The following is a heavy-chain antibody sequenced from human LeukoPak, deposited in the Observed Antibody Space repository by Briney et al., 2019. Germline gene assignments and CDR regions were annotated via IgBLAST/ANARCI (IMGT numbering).Heavy chain of an antibody. CDR1: GGSISSGGYY. V-gene: IGHV4-31*03. J-gene: IGHJ4*02. Sequence: SETMSLTCTVSGGSISSGGYYWSWIGQHPGKGLEWIGYIYYSGSTYYNPSLKSRVTISVDTSKNQFSLKLSSVTAADTAVYYCARSDYGDYSHLFDYWGQGTLVTVSS. D-gene: IGHD4-17*01. CDR3: ARSDYGDYSHLFDY. CDR2: IYYSGST.